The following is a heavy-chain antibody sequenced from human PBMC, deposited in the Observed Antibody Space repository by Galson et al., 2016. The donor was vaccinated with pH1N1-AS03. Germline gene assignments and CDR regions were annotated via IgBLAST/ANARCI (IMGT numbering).Heavy chain of an antibody. J-gene: IGHJ2*01. D-gene: IGHD1-26*01. CDR2: INSKNGDT. Sequence: SVKVSCKASGYTFNSWGINWVRQAPGQGLEWLGRINSKNGDTDYAPKFRDRLTMTRDTSITTAYLELRSLTSGDTALYYCATPQSLKVGATSAFDLWGRGTLVTVTS. CDR3: ATPQSLKVGATSAFDL. CDR1: GYTFNSWG. V-gene: IGHV1-2*06.